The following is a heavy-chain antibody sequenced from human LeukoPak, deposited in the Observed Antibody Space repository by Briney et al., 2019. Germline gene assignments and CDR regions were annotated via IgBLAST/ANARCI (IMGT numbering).Heavy chain of an antibody. V-gene: IGHV1-2*06. Sequence: ASVEVSCKASGYTFIDYYIHWVRQAPGQGLECMGRINPYSGGTNYAQKFQGRVTMTRDTSISTAYMELSRLRSDDTAVYYCARDDNSGYFSGPWGQGTLVTVSS. J-gene: IGHJ5*02. D-gene: IGHD3-22*01. CDR3: ARDDNSGYFSGP. CDR2: INPYSGGT. CDR1: GYTFIDYY.